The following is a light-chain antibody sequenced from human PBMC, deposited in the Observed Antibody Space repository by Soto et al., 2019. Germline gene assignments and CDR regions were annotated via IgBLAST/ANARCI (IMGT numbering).Light chain of an antibody. CDR2: KAS. CDR1: QSISSW. CDR3: QQHTSFSIT. V-gene: IGKV1-5*03. Sequence: DIQRTHSPSTLSASVGDRLTITCRASQSISSWLALYQQKAGKTPKLLIYKASSLESGVPSRFSGSGSGTEFTLTINSLQADDFATYYCQQHTSFSITFGQGTRLESK. J-gene: IGKJ5*01.